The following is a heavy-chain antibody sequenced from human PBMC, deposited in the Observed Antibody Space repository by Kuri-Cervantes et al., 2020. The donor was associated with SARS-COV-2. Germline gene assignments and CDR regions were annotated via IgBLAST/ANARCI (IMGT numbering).Heavy chain of an antibody. CDR1: GFTFSGYW. CDR2: IKEDGSQR. J-gene: IGHJ4*02. D-gene: IGHD6-25*01. V-gene: IGHV3-7*01. Sequence: GESLKISCAASGFTFSGYWMTWVHQAPGKGLEWVANIKEDGSQRYYVDSVKGRFTISRDNANSSLYLQMNYLGAGDTALYYCASLGSGKGAIDYWGQGTLVTVSS. CDR3: ASLGSGKGAIDY.